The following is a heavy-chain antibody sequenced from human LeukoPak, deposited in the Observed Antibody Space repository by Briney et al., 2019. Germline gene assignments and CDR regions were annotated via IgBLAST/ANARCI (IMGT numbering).Heavy chain of an antibody. CDR1: GGSFSGYY. CDR3: ALMGIAARQGYFDY. Sequence: SETLSLTCAVYGGSFSGYYWSWIRQPPGKGLEWIGEINHSGSTNYNPSLKSRVTISVDTSKNQFSLKLSSVTAADTAVYYCALMGIAARQGYFDYWGQGTLVTVSS. J-gene: IGHJ4*02. D-gene: IGHD6-6*01. V-gene: IGHV4-34*01. CDR2: INHSGST.